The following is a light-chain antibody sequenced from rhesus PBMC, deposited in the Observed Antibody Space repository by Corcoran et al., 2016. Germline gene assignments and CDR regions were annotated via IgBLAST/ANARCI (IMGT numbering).Light chain of an antibody. V-gene: IGKV1-32*01. CDR2: YGN. CDR1: QDITNY. CDR3: QPFNSLPRT. Sequence: DIQMTQSPSSLSASVGDRVTITCRASQDITNYLNWYQQKPGKAPKLLISYGNRLQSAVPSRFSGSGSGTEFTLTISSLQLEDFATYYCQPFNSLPRTFGQGTKVEIK. J-gene: IGKJ1*01.